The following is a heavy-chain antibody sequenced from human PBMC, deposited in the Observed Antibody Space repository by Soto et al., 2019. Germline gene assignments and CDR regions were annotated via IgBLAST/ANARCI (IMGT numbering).Heavy chain of an antibody. Sequence: GGSLRLSCAASGFTFSNCGMNWVRQTPGKGLEWVSYISDSGATKHYADSVKGRFTISRDNGKDSLYLQMNSLGDEDTAVYFCARCSRNSCYSYGVDVWGQGATVTVSS. CDR1: GFTFSNCG. V-gene: IGHV3-48*02. CDR3: ARCSRNSCYSYGVDV. J-gene: IGHJ6*02. CDR2: ISDSGATK. D-gene: IGHD2-15*01.